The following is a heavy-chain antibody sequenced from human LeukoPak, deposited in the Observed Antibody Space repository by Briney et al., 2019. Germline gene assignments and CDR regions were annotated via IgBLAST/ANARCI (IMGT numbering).Heavy chain of an antibody. CDR2: INPSGGST. J-gene: IGHJ4*02. V-gene: IGHV1-46*01. D-gene: IGHD2-21*02. Sequence: ASVKVSCKVSGYTLTELSMHWVRQAPGQGLEWMGIINPSGGSTSYAQKFQGRVTMTRDTSTSTVYMELSSLRSEDTAVYYCARVFAADRTYCGGDCYPPYFDYWGQGTLVTVSS. CDR1: GYTLTELS. CDR3: ARVFAADRTYCGGDCYPPYFDY.